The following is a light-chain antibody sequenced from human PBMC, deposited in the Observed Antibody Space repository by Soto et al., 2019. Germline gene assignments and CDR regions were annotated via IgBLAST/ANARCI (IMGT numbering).Light chain of an antibody. J-gene: IGKJ3*01. CDR3: QQYDIFPRFT. V-gene: IGKV1-33*01. Sequence: DIQTTQSPSSLSASVGDRVTITCQASQDTSNYLNWYQQKPGKAPKVVIYDASKLETEVPSRFSGSGSGTEFNLTISSLQPEDIATYYCQQYDIFPRFTFGPGTKVDI. CDR1: QDTSNY. CDR2: DAS.